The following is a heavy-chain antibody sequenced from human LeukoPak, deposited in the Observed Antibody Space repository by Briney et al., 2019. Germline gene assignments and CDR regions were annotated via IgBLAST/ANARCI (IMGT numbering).Heavy chain of an antibody. CDR2: IKISGYA. CDR3: AKVRPPPGSGWYGGDDS. J-gene: IGHJ4*02. D-gene: IGHD6-19*01. CDR1: GFTFNNYV. Sequence: GGSLRLSCTASGFTFNNYVMSWVRQAPGKGLEWVPSIKISGYADYADSVKGRFTISRDNSKNTLYLQMNSLRVEDTAVYYCAKVRPPPGSGWYGGDDSWGQGTLVTVSS. V-gene: IGHV3-23*01.